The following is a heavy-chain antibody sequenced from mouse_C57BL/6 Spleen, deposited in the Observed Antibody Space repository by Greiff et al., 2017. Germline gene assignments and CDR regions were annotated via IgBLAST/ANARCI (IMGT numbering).Heavy chain of an antibody. CDR2: IYPGSGST. CDR3: ASHYGYDEGYAMDY. CDR1: GYTFTSYW. D-gene: IGHD2-2*01. V-gene: IGHV1-55*01. J-gene: IGHJ4*01. Sequence: QVQLQQSGAELVKPGASVKMSCKASGYTFTSYWITWVKQRPGQGLEWIGDIYPGSGSTNYNEKFKSKATLTVDTSSSTAYMQLSSLTSEDSAVYYCASHYGYDEGYAMDYWGQGTSVTVSS.